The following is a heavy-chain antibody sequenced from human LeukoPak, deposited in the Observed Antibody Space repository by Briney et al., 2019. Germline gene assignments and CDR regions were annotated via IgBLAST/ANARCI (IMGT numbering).Heavy chain of an antibody. CDR3: ARDPSGYFNY. Sequence: SETLSLTCTVSGGSVSSGNYYWSWIRQPPGKGLEWIGYIYYSGDTNYNPSPKGRVTISVDTSKNQVSLKLSSVTAADTAVYYCARDPSGYFNYWGQGTLVTVSS. CDR1: GGSVSSGNYY. V-gene: IGHV4-61*01. J-gene: IGHJ4*02. D-gene: IGHD3-22*01. CDR2: IYYSGDT.